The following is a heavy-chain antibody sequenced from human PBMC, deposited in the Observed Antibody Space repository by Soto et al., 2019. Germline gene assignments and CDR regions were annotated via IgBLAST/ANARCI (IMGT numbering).Heavy chain of an antibody. J-gene: IGHJ6*02. D-gene: IGHD3-3*01. CDR2: IDWDDDK. V-gene: IGHV2-70*01. CDR3: ARMRGYDFWSGRGHYYYGMDV. Sequence: SGPTLVNPTQTLTLTCTFSGFSLSTSGMCVSWIRQPPGNALEWLALIDWDDDKYYSTSLKTRLTISKDTSKNQVVLTMTNMDPVDTATYYCARMRGYDFWSGRGHYYYGMDVWGQGTTVTVSS. CDR1: GFSLSTSGMC.